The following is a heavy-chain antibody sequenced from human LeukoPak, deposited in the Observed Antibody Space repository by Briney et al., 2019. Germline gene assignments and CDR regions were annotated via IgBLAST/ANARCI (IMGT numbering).Heavy chain of an antibody. Sequence: GASVKVSCKASGGTFSSYAISWVRQAPGQELEWMGRIIPILGIANYAQKFQGRVTITADKSTSTAYMELSSLRSEDTAVYYCARDGYNSYYFDYWGQGTLVTVSS. CDR2: IIPILGIA. CDR1: GGTFSSYA. D-gene: IGHD1-1*01. J-gene: IGHJ4*02. CDR3: ARDGYNSYYFDY. V-gene: IGHV1-69*04.